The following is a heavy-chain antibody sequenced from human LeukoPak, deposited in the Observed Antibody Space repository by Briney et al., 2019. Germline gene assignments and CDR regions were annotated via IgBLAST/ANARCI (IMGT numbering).Heavy chain of an antibody. CDR2: INHSGST. Sequence: KTLETLSLTCAVYGGSFSGYYWSWIRQPPGKGLEWIGEINHSGSTNYNPSLKSRVTISVDTSKNQFSLKLSSVTAADTAVYYCARLGGYCSSTSCYTRFDYWGQGTLVTVSS. CDR3: ARLGGYCSSTSCYTRFDY. V-gene: IGHV4-34*01. D-gene: IGHD2-2*02. CDR1: GGSFSGYY. J-gene: IGHJ4*02.